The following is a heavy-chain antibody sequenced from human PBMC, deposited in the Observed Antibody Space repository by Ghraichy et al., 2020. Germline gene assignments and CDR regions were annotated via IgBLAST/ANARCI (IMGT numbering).Heavy chain of an antibody. J-gene: IGHJ4*02. CDR3: ARHDRYMHSYAPFDL. CDR2: IYYGGTT. CDR1: GASINNNNYY. V-gene: IGHV4-39*01. Sequence: SETLSLTCTVSGASINNNNYYWGWVRQSPGKGLAWLGSIYYGGTTFYNPSLKSRVSIFVDTSQNQFSLKLSYVTAADAAIYFCARHDRYMHSYAPFDLWGQGTLVTVSS. D-gene: IGHD3-16*01.